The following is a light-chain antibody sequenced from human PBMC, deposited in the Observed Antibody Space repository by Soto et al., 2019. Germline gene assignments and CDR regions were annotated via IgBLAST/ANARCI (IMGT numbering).Light chain of an antibody. CDR1: QTLNSW. Sequence: DIQMTQSPSTLSASVGDRVSITCPASQTLNSWLAWYQQKPGKAPKLLIYKTSTLESGVPSRLSGSGSGTEFTSTISKLQPDDFASFYCEQYNTYSFGQGTKPEIK. V-gene: IGKV1-5*03. CDR3: EQYNTYS. CDR2: KTS. J-gene: IGKJ2*01.